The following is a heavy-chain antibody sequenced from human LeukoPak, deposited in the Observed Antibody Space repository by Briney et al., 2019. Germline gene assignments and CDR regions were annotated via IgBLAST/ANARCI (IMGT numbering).Heavy chain of an antibody. J-gene: IGHJ4*02. Sequence: GGPLRLSCAASGFTFSSYSMYWVRQAPGKGLEWVSSISSSSSYIYYADSVKGRFTISRDNAKNSLYLQMNSLRAEDTAVYYCARDERNSSGWYGFDYWGQGTLVTVSS. D-gene: IGHD6-19*01. CDR2: ISSSSSYI. CDR3: ARDERNSSGWYGFDY. CDR1: GFTFSSYS. V-gene: IGHV3-21*01.